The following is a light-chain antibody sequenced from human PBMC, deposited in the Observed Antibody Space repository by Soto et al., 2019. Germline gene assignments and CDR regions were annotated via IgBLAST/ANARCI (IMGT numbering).Light chain of an antibody. Sequence: EIVFTQSPGTLSLSPGERATLSCRASQSVGSSYLAWYQQKPGQAPRLLIYGASRGATGIPDRFSGGGSGTDFTLTISRLEPEDFAVYYCQQYGTSPLTFGGGTKVDIK. CDR1: QSVGSSY. CDR2: GAS. CDR3: QQYGTSPLT. J-gene: IGKJ4*01. V-gene: IGKV3-20*01.